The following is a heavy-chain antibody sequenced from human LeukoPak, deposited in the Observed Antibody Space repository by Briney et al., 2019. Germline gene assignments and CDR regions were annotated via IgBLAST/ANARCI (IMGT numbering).Heavy chain of an antibody. D-gene: IGHD3-22*01. CDR2: INPNSGGT. CDR1: GYTFTGYY. J-gene: IGHJ4*02. Sequence: ASVKVSCKASGYTFTGYYMHWVRQAPGQGLEWMGWINPNSGGTNYAQKFQGRVTMTRDTSISTAYMELSRLRSDDTAVYCCARIRVVVATRSYYFDYWGQGTLVTVSS. V-gene: IGHV1-2*02. CDR3: ARIRVVVATRSYYFDY.